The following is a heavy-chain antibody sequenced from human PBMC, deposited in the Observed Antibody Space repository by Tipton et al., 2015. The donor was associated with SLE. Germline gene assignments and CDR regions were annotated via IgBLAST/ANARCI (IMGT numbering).Heavy chain of an antibody. CDR2: IHHSGRT. D-gene: IGHD6-13*01. J-gene: IGHJ4*02. CDR3: ARRWDTSTWDN. V-gene: IGHV4-38-2*02. Sequence: TLSLTCIVSGSSIDGGYHWGWIRQPPGKGLEWIANIHHSGRTYYNPSLKSRVTISMDTSKNQFSLKLSSVTAADTAFYYCARRWDTSTWDNWGQGTLVSVSS. CDR1: GSSIDGGYH.